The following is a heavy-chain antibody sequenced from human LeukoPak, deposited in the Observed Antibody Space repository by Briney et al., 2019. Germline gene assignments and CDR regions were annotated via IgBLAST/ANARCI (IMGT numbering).Heavy chain of an antibody. V-gene: IGHV1-46*01. Sequence: ASVKVSCKAFGYTFTSNYMHWVRQAPGQGPEWMGVISPSGGSTTYAQKFQGRVTMTTDTSTSTAYMELRSLRSDDTAVYYCARVGAIVVVTGRYYFDYWGQGTLVTVSS. CDR2: ISPSGGST. CDR1: GYTFTSNY. J-gene: IGHJ4*02. CDR3: ARVGAIVVVTGRYYFDY. D-gene: IGHD2-21*02.